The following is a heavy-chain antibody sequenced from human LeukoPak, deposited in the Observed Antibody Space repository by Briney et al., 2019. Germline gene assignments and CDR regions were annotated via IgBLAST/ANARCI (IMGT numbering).Heavy chain of an antibody. V-gene: IGHV1-2*02. J-gene: IGHJ3*02. D-gene: IGHD2-2*01. CDR1: GYSFTDYY. CDR3: ARDYCSSTSCSADAFDI. Sequence: ASVKVSCKTSGYSFTDYYIHWVRQAPGQGLEWMAWINTKTGRTSSARKFQGRVTMTRDPSITTVYMELSRLRSDDTAVYYCARDYCSSTSCSADAFDIWGQGTMVTVSS. CDR2: INTKTGRT.